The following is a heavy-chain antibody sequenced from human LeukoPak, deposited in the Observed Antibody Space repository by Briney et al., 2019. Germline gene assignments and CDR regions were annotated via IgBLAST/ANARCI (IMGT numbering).Heavy chain of an antibody. D-gene: IGHD3-22*01. CDR3: AKGGSGYYYNSGMDV. CDR1: GFMFSSYA. V-gene: IGHV3-23*01. J-gene: IGHJ6*02. Sequence: GSLRLSCAASGFMFSSYAMSWVRQAPGKGLEWVSDISGSGDRTNQADSVKGRFTISRGNSKNTLYLQMNSLRAEDTAVYYCAKGGSGYYYNSGMDVWGQGTTVTVSS. CDR2: ISGSGDRT.